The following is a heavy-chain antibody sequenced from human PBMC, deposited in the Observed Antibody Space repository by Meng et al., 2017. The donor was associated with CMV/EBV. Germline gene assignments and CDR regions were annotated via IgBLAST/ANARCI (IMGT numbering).Heavy chain of an antibody. D-gene: IGHD1-14*01. J-gene: IGHJ4*02. Sequence: PRPEPGPGRVKPSPPRSPPCPGLVGSISGGDYSWSWIRQPPGKGLGWIGYIYYSGSTYYNPSLKSRVTISVDTSKNQFSLKLSSVTAADTAVYYCARVMGPNRTPYYFDYWGQGTLVTVSS. V-gene: IGHV4-30-4*08. CDR3: ARVMGPNRTPYYFDY. CDR1: VGSISGGDYS. CDR2: IYYSGST.